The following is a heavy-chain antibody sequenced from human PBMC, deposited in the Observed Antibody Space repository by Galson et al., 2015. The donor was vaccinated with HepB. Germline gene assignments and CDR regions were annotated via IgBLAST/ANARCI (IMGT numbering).Heavy chain of an antibody. CDR3: ARESGRGSEHYYYYGMDV. CDR2: IWYDGSNK. CDR1: GFTFSSYG. V-gene: IGHV3-33*01. J-gene: IGHJ6*02. Sequence: SLRLSCAASGFTFSSYGMHWVRQAPGKGLEWVAVIWYDGSNKYYADSVKGRFTISRDNSKNTLYLQMNSLRAEDTAVYYCARESGRGSEHYYYYGMDVWGQGTTVTVSS. D-gene: IGHD3-10*01.